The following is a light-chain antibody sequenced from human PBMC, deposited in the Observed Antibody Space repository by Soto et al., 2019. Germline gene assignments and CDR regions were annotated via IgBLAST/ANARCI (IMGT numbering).Light chain of an antibody. CDR2: GAS. CDR1: QIVSSSY. V-gene: IGKV3D-20*02. CDR3: QQRNNCPSTT. Sequence: EIVLTQSPGTLSLSPGERATLSCRASQIVSSSYLSWYQQKPGQDPTLLIYGASSRATGISDSFSGSGSGTDFTLPTSSLEPEDFAVYYCQQRNNCPSTTFGPGTKVDIK. J-gene: IGKJ3*01.